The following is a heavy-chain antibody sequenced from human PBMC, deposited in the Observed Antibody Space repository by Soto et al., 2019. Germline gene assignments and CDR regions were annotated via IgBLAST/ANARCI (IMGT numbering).Heavy chain of an antibody. CDR1: GGSISSGARY. CDR2: IYYNGDT. Sequence: QVQLQESGPGLVKPSQTLSLTCTVSGGSISSGARYWTWVRQHPGKGLEWIGYIYYNGDTYYNPSRKSRVIISLDTSKNQFSLRLSSVTAADTAVYYCARYGVGVCLDYWGQGNLVTVSA. J-gene: IGHJ4*02. D-gene: IGHD3-10*01. CDR3: ARYGVGVCLDY. V-gene: IGHV4-31*03.